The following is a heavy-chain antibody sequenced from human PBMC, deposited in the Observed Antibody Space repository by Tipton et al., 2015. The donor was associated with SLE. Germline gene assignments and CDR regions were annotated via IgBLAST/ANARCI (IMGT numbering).Heavy chain of an antibody. V-gene: IGHV3-21*01. J-gene: IGHJ6*02. CDR3: ARDPIAAAGLYYYYGMDV. CDR2: ISSSSSYI. Sequence: SLRLSCAASGFTFSSYSMNWVRQAPGKGLEWVSSISSSSSYIYYADSVKGRFTISRDNAKNSLYLQMNSLRAEDTAVYYCARDPIAAAGLYYYYGMDVWGQGTTVTVSS. D-gene: IGHD6-13*01. CDR1: GFTFSSYS.